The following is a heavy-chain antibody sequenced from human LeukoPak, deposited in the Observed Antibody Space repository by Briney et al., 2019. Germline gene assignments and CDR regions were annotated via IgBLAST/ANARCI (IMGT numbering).Heavy chain of an antibody. J-gene: IGHJ6*03. CDR2: IIPIFGTA. V-gene: IGHV1-69*05. CDR3: ASLQYCSSTSCYAYYYMDV. CDR1: GGTFSGYA. D-gene: IGHD2-2*01. Sequence: SVKVSCKASGGTFSGYAISWVRQAPGQGLEWMGGIIPIFGTANYAQKFQGRVTITTDESTSTAYMELSSLRSEDTAVYYCASLQYCSSTSCYAYYYMDVWGKGTTVTVSS.